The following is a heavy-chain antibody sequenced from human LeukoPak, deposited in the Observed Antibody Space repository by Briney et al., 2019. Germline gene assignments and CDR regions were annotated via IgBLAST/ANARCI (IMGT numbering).Heavy chain of an antibody. CDR3: ASPPDGDHGERYFDY. CDR2: ISSSSSYI. J-gene: IGHJ4*02. Sequence: GGSLRLSCAASGFTFSSYSMNWVRQAPGKGLEWVSSISSSSSYIYYADSVKGRFTISRDNAKNSLYPQMNSLRAEDTAVYYCASPPDGDHGERYFDYWGQGTLVTVSS. V-gene: IGHV3-21*01. D-gene: IGHD4-17*01. CDR1: GFTFSSYS.